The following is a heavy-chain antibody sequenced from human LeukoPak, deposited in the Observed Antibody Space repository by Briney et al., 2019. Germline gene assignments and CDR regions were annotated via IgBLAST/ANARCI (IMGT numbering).Heavy chain of an antibody. D-gene: IGHD3/OR15-3a*01. Sequence: PSETLSLTCNVSGDSITSDYWSWIRQSPGRGLEWIGYINYGGNSHYNPSLNSRVTISVNRPNKQVSLKMRSMTAADTAVYYCARLDCISNTCYNYWAPGALVTVSS. V-gene: IGHV4-59*08. CDR2: INYGGNS. J-gene: IGHJ4*02. CDR1: GDSITSDY. CDR3: ARLDCISNTCYNY.